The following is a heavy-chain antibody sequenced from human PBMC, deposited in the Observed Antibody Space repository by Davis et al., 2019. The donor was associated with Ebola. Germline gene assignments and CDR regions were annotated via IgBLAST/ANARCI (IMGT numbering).Heavy chain of an antibody. CDR1: GFTFSGSA. D-gene: IGHD1-26*01. J-gene: IGHJ4*02. CDR3: TTEPFQELNY. Sequence: PGGSLRLSCAASGFTFSGSAMHWVRQASGKGLEWVGRIRSKANSYATAYAASVKGRFTISRDDSKNTLYLQMNSLKTEDTAVYYCTTEPFQELNYWGQGTLVTVSS. V-gene: IGHV3-73*01. CDR2: IRSKANSYAT.